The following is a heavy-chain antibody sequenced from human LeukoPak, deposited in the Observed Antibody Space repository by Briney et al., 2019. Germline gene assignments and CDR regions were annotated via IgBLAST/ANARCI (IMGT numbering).Heavy chain of an antibody. CDR1: GGSISSSSYY. CDR3: ARGLGSYGT. CDR2: IYYSGST. Sequence: SETLSLTCTVSGGSISSSSYYWGWIRQPPGKGLEWIGSIYYSGSTYYNPSLKSRVTISVDTSKNQFSLKLSSVTAADTAVYYCARGLGSYGTWGQGTLVTVSS. D-gene: IGHD5-18*01. J-gene: IGHJ5*02. V-gene: IGHV4-39*01.